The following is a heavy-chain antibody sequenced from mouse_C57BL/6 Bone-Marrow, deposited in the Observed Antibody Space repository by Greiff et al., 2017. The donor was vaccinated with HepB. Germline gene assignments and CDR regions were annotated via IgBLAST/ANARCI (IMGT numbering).Heavy chain of an antibody. CDR2: IYPRSGNT. CDR1: GYTFTSYG. V-gene: IGHV1-81*01. D-gene: IGHD2-13*01. Sequence: VQLQESGAELARPGASVKLSCKASGYTFTSYGISWVKQRTGQGLEWIGEIYPRSGNTYYNEKFKGKATLTADKSSSTAYMELRSLTSEDSAVYFCARPLYYSGYAWFAYWGQGTLVTVSA. CDR3: ARPLYYSGYAWFAY. J-gene: IGHJ3*01.